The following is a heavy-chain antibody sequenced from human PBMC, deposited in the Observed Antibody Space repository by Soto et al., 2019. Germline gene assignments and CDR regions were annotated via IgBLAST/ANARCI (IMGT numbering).Heavy chain of an antibody. CDR2: IYNGGST. V-gene: IGHV4-30-4*01. CDR1: GGSISNVNYC. D-gene: IGHD7-27*01. Sequence: QVQLQESRPGLVKPSETLSLTCTVSGGSISNVNYCWSWIRQSPDKGLEWIGPIYNGGSTYNNPSLKSRVTISVDTSKYLFSLMLSSVSAADTAVYYCARGPSGDKVDYWGQGTLVTVSS. CDR3: ARGPSGDKVDY. J-gene: IGHJ4*02.